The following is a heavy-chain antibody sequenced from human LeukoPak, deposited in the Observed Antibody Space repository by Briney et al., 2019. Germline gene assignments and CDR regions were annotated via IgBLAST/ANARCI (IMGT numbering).Heavy chain of an antibody. CDR3: AREALRMLRGVPRGFDP. CDR2: IYPSGNT. D-gene: IGHD3-10*01. CDR1: GDSISSSREY. V-gene: IGHV4-61*02. J-gene: IGHJ5*02. Sequence: MASETLSLTCTVSGDSISSSREYWGWIRRPAGKGLEWVGRIYPSGNTNYKRCLKSRVTISLDTAKNEFALNLRAVTAADTAVYYCAREALRMLRGVPRGFDPWGQGTLVTVSS.